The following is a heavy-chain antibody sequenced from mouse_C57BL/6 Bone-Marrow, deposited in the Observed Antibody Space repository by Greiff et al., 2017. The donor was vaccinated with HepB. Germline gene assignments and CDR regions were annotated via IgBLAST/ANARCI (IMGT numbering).Heavy chain of an antibody. CDR1: GYTFTSYW. V-gene: IGHV1-69*01. J-gene: IGHJ3*01. Sequence: QVQLQQPGAELVMPGASVKLSCKASGYTFTSYWMHWVKQRPGQGLEWIGEIDPSDSYTNYNQRFKGKSTLTVDKSSSTAYMQLSSLTSEDSAVYYCARWGFAYWGQGTLVTVSA. CDR2: IDPSDSYT. CDR3: ARWGFAY.